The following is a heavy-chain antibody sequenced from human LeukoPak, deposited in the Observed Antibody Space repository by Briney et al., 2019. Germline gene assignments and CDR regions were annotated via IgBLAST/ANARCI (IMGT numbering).Heavy chain of an antibody. CDR3: ARGEDIVVVNP. V-gene: IGHV4-59*08. J-gene: IGHJ5*02. Sequence: PSETLSLTCTVSGGSISSYYWSWIRQPPGKGLEWIGYIYNSGSTNYNPSLKSRVTISVDTSKNQFSLKLSSVTAADTAVYYCARGEDIVVVNPWGQGTLVTVSS. CDR2: IYNSGST. CDR1: GGSISSYY. D-gene: IGHD2-15*01.